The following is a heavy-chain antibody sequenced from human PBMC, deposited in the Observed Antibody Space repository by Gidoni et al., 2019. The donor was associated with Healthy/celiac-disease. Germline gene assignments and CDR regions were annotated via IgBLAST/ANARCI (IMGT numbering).Heavy chain of an antibody. J-gene: IGHJ6*02. CDR3: ARDRPGPGGRLRYFDWAQRSEGMDV. D-gene: IGHD3-9*01. CDR2: IYSGGST. CDR1: GFTVSSNY. Sequence: EVQLVESGGGLVQPGGSLRLSCAASGFTVSSNYMSWVRQAPGKGLEWVSVIYSGGSTYYADSVKGRFTISRDNSKNTLYLQMNSLRAEDTAVYYCARDRPGPGGRLRYFDWAQRSEGMDVWGQGTTVTVSS. V-gene: IGHV3-66*01.